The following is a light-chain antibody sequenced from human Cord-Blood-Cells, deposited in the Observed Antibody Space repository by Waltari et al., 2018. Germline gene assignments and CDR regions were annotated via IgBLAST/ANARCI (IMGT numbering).Light chain of an antibody. CDR2: DAS. V-gene: IGKV1-33*01. CDR1: QDISNY. Sequence: DLPITQSPSSLSASVGDRVTIPCQASQDISNYLNWYQQKPGKAPKLLIYDASNLETGVPSRFSGSGSGTDFTFTISSLQPEDIATYYCQQYDNLLSITFGQGTRLEIK. J-gene: IGKJ5*01. CDR3: QQYDNLLSIT.